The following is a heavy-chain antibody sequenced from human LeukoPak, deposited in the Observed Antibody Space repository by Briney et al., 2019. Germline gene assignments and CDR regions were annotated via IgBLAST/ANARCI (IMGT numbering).Heavy chain of an antibody. V-gene: IGHV3-74*01. CDR1: GFTFSSYW. Sequence: GGSLRLSCAASGFTFSSYWMHWVRQAPGKGLVWVSRINLDGRSASYPDSVKGRFTISRDNAKNTLYLQMNNLRVEDSAVYYCVRDVWGDRDGFFECWGQGTLVTVSS. CDR2: INLDGRSA. J-gene: IGHJ4*02. CDR3: VRDVWGDRDGFFEC. D-gene: IGHD5-24*01.